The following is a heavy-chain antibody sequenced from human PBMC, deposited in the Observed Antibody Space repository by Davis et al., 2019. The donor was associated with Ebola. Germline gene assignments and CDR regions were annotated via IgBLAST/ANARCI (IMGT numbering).Heavy chain of an antibody. V-gene: IGHV4-59*11. CDR3: ARDGGVGYMDV. J-gene: IGHJ6*03. CDR2: IYYSGST. Sequence: PSETLSLTCTVSGGSISSHYWSWIRQPPGKGLEWIGYIYYSGSTNYNPSLKSRVTISVDTSKNQFSLKLSSVTAADTAVYYCARDGGVGYMDVWGKGTTVTVSS. D-gene: IGHD2-8*02. CDR1: GGSISSHY.